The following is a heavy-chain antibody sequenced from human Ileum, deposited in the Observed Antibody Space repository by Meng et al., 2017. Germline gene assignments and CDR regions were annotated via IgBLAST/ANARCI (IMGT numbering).Heavy chain of an antibody. CDR3: ARRIRGGSYLG. J-gene: IGHJ4*02. Sequence: QLQLMQWGAGMLKPSEPLSLPCIVYGDSFTDYSWNWIRQPPGKVLEWIGEIHYSGSTNYNPSLESRVTISEYTSQKQCSLRLSSVTAADTAVYYCARRIRGGSYLGWGQGTLVTVSS. CDR1: GDSFTDYS. CDR2: IHYSGST. D-gene: IGHD1-26*01. V-gene: IGHV4-34*01.